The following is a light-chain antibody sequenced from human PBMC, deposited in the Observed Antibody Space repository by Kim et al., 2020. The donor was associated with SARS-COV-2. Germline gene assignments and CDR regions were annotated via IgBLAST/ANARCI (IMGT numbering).Light chain of an antibody. CDR2: YDT. J-gene: IGLJ3*02. CDR1: DLGTKS. CDR3: QVWDSGSDQWV. V-gene: IGLV3-21*04. Sequence: PGKTDTLTWGGDDLGTKSVHWYQQKPGQAPGLFIYYDTDRPSGIPERFSASNSGNTATLTVSRVEAGDEADYYCQVWDSGSDQWVFGGGTQLTVL.